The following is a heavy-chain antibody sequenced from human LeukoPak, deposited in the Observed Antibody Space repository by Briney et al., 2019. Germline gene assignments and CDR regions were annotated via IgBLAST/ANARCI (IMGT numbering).Heavy chain of an antibody. Sequence: GGSLRLSCAASGFTFSTYWMSWVRQAPGKGLEWVANIRQDGSDKYYVDSVKGRFTISRDNAKNSLYLQMNSLRAEDTAVYYCARVGGSAMPFDYWGQGTLVTVSS. CDR2: IRQDGSDK. CDR3: ARVGGSAMPFDY. D-gene: IGHD2-2*01. J-gene: IGHJ4*02. CDR1: GFTFSTYW. V-gene: IGHV3-7*01.